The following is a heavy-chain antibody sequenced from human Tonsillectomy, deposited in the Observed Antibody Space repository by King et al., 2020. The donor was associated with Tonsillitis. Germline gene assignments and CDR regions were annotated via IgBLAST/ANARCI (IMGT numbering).Heavy chain of an antibody. CDR1: GFTFRSYG. Sequence: VQLVESGGGVVQPGRSLRLSCSASGFTFRSYGMHWVRQTPGKGLEWVAVIWVDGSNKYYEDSVKGRFTISSDDSKNTLYLQMNSLRGEDTAVYYCARAPPAAPRSYYYYGMDVWGQGTTVTVSS. V-gene: IGHV3-33*01. CDR3: ARAPPAAPRSYYYYGMDV. CDR2: IWVDGSNK. J-gene: IGHJ6*02. D-gene: IGHD2-2*01.